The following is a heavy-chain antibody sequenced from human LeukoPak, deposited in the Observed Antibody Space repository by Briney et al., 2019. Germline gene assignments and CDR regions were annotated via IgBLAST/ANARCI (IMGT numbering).Heavy chain of an antibody. CDR2: IKQDGSEK. V-gene: IGHV3-7*01. J-gene: IGHJ4*02. Sequence: GGSLRLSCAASGFTFSSYWMSWVRQAPGKGLEWVANIKQDGSEKYYVDSVKGRFTISRDNAKNSLYLQMNSLRAEDTAVYYCARDSGWELLRGFDYWGQGTLVTVSS. CDR1: GFTFSSYW. D-gene: IGHD1-26*01. CDR3: ARDSGWELLRGFDY.